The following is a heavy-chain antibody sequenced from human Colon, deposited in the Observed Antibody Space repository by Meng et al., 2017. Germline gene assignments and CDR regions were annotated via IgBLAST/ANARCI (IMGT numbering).Heavy chain of an antibody. CDR3: ARDLHDYGYFDY. D-gene: IGHD4-17*01. CDR1: GGSISSGDYY. Sequence: QVHLQESGPGLVKPSQTLSLTCTVSGGSISSGDYYWSWLRQHPGEGLEWIGYIHSSGSTYYNPSLKSRVTMSVDTSKNQFSLKLNSVTAADTAVYYCARDLHDYGYFDYWGQGTLVTVSS. V-gene: IGHV4-31*03. CDR2: IHSSGST. J-gene: IGHJ4*02.